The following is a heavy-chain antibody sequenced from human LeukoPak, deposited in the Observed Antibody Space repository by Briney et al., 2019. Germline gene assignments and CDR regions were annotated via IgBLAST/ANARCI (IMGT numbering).Heavy chain of an antibody. CDR3: ARVGWFDY. J-gene: IGHJ4*02. V-gene: IGHV1-2*06. Sequence: ASVKVSCKASGYTFTGYYMHWVRQAPGQGLEWMGRINPNSGNTNYAQKLQGRVTMTTDTSTSTAYMELRSLRSDDTAVYYCARVGWFDYWGQGTLVTVSS. CDR2: INPNSGNT. CDR1: GYTFTGYY.